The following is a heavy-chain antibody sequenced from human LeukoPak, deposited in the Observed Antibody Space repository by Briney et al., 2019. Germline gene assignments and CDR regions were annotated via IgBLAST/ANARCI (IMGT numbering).Heavy chain of an antibody. D-gene: IGHD3-22*01. V-gene: IGHV1-8*01. CDR3: ARGRHDSSGYYY. CDR1: GYTFTSYD. J-gene: IGHJ4*02. CDR2: MNPNSGNT. Sequence: RASVKVSCKASGYTFTSYDINWVRQATGQGLEWMGWMNPNSGNTGYAQKFQGRVTMTRNTSISTAYMELSSLRSEDTAVYYCARGRHDSSGYYYWGRGTLVTVSS.